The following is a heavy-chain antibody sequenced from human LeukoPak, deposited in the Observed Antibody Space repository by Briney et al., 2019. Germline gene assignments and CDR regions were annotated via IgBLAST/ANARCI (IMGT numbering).Heavy chain of an antibody. V-gene: IGHV4-4*07. CDR2: IYTNVIT. CDR3: ARGSSLYFDY. CDR1: GGSISGYY. D-gene: IGHD1-26*01. Sequence: PSETLSLTCIVSGGSISGYYWNWIRQPAGKGLEWIGRIYTNVITNYNPSLKSRVTMSADPPKNQFSLMLSSVTAADTAVYYCARGSSLYFDYWGQGTLVTVSS. J-gene: IGHJ4*02.